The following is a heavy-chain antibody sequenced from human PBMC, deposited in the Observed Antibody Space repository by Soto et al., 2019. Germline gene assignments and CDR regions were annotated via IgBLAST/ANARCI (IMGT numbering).Heavy chain of an antibody. D-gene: IGHD3-16*02. CDR1: GDSISSGGYY. V-gene: IGHV4-31*03. CDR2: IYYSGSS. J-gene: IGHJ4*02. CDR3: AGGSAFWGSYRSFDD. Sequence: QVQLQESGPGLVKPSQTLSLTCTVSGDSISSGGYYWSWIRQHPGKGLEWIGYIYYSGSSYYNPSLRMRVTISVDTSENQFSPMLSSVTAEDTAVYYCAGGSAFWGSYRSFDDWGQGTLVTVSS.